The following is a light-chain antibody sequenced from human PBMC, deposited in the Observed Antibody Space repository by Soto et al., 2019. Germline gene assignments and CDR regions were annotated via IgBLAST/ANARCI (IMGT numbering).Light chain of an antibody. CDR3: KSYAGSNTYV. Sequence: QSALTQLPSAFGSPGQSATTCCTGTKXDIGLYDFVSWYQHHPGKAPRLIIYEVVQRPSGVPDRFSGSKSGNTASLTVSGLQAADESYYFCKSYAGSNTYVFGTGTKVTVL. CDR2: EVV. V-gene: IGLV2-8*01. CDR1: KXDIGLYDF. J-gene: IGLJ1*01.